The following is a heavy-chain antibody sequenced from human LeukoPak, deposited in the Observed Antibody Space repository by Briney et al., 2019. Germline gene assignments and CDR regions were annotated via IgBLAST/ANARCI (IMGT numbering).Heavy chain of an antibody. Sequence: GGSLRLSCAASGFTFEDYVMHWVRQAPGKGLEWVSDISWNSGSIGYADSVKGRFTISRDNAKNSLYLQMNSLRVEDTAMYYCAKDMFGEFDYYFDSWGQGTLVTVSS. CDR2: ISWNSGSI. CDR1: GFTFEDYV. D-gene: IGHD3-10*02. V-gene: IGHV3-9*01. J-gene: IGHJ4*02. CDR3: AKDMFGEFDYYFDS.